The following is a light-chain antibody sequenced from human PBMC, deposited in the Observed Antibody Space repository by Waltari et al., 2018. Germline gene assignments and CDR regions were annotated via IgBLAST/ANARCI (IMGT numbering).Light chain of an antibody. Sequence: IVLTQSPGTLSLSPGERATLSCRASQSVNNNYLAWYQQKPGQSPRLLIYGASDRATGIPDRFSGSGSGTDFTFTISGLEPEDFAVYYCQQYGSSVLTFGGGTKVEI. CDR1: QSVNNNY. CDR2: GAS. CDR3: QQYGSSVLT. J-gene: IGKJ4*01. V-gene: IGKV3-20*01.